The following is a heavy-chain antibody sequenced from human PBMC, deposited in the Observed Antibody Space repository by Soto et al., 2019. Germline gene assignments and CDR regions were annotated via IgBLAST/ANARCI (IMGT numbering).Heavy chain of an antibody. V-gene: IGHV4-34*01. CDR1: GGSFSGYY. CDR3: ARFRLLGYCSGGGCYTMHFDY. J-gene: IGHJ4*02. D-gene: IGHD2-15*01. Sequence: SETLSLTCAVYGGSFSGYYWSWIRQPPGKGLEWIGEINHSGSTNYNPSLKSRVTISVDTSKNQFSLKLSSVTAADTAVYYCARFRLLGYCSGGGCYTMHFDYWGQGTRVTVSS. CDR2: INHSGST.